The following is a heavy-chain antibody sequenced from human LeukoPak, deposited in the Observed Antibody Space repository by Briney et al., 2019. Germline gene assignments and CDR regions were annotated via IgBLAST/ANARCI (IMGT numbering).Heavy chain of an antibody. CDR1: GYTFTGYY. V-gene: IGHV1-2*02. J-gene: IGHJ4*02. D-gene: IGHD5-12*01. CDR3: ERVGYSGYDLDY. CDR2: INPNSGGT. Sequence: ASVKVSCKPSGYTFTGYYMHWVRQAPGQALEWIGWINPNSGGTNYAQKFQGRVTMTRDTSISTASMELSRLRSDDTAVYYCERVGYSGYDLDYWGQGPLVSVSS.